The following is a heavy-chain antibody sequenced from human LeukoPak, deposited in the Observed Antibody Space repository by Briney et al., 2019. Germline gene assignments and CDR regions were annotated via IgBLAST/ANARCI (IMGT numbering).Heavy chain of an antibody. J-gene: IGHJ4*02. D-gene: IGHD6-6*01. Sequence: SVKVSCKASGGTFSSYAISWVRQAPGQGLEWMGRIIPILGIANYAQKFQGRVTITADKSTSTAYMELSSLRSEDTAVYYCARDHEGLRAYSSSRPSDYWGQGTLVTVSS. CDR1: GGTFSSYA. CDR3: ARDHEGLRAYSSSRPSDY. V-gene: IGHV1-69*04. CDR2: IIPILGIA.